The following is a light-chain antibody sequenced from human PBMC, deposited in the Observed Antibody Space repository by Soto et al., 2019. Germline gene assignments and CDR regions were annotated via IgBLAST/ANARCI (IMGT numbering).Light chain of an antibody. J-gene: IGKJ1*01. V-gene: IGKV3D-15*01. Sequence: PGERASLSCRASQSVSSNLAWYQQKPGQPPRLLIYGASTRAAGIPARFSGSGSATEFTLTISSLQSEDFATYYCQQYYSFPPTFGQGTKVEIK. CDR2: GAS. CDR3: QQYYSFPPT. CDR1: QSVSSN.